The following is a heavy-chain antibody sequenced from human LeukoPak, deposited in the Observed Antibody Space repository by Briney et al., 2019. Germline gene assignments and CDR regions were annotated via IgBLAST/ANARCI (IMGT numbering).Heavy chain of an antibody. V-gene: IGHV1-46*01. Sequence: AASVKVSCKASGYTFTSYYIHWVRQAPGQGLEWMGIINPSADTTNYAQKFQGRVTMTRDTSTSTVYMELSSLRSEDTAVYHCARDRYYYDSSGPFRSGMDVWGQGTTVTVSS. D-gene: IGHD3-22*01. CDR1: GYTFTSYY. CDR3: ARDRYYYDSSGPFRSGMDV. CDR2: INPSADTT. J-gene: IGHJ6*02.